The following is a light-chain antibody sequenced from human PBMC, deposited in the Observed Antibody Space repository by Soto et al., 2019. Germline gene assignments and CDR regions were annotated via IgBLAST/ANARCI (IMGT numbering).Light chain of an antibody. V-gene: IGKV3-11*01. CDR1: QRVSSY. J-gene: IGKJ4*01. Sequence: EIVLTQSPATLSLSPGERATLSCRASQRVSSYLAWYQQKPGQAPRLLIYDASNRATGIPARFSGSGSGTDFTLTISSLEPEDFAVYYCQQRSNWPPLLPFGGGTKVEIK. CDR3: QQRSNWPPLLP. CDR2: DAS.